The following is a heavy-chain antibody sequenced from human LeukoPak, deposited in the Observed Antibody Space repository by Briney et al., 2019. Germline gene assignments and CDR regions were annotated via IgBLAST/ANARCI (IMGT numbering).Heavy chain of an antibody. V-gene: IGHV3-48*04. CDR3: ARDHGVGGFDP. D-gene: IGHD3-3*01. CDR1: GFTFSSYS. Sequence: GGSLRLSCAASGFTFSSYSMNWVRQAPGKGLEWVSYISSRSSTIYYADSVKGRFTISRDNAKNSLYLQMNSLRAEDTAVYYCARDHGVGGFDPWGQGTLVTVSS. J-gene: IGHJ5*02. CDR2: ISSRSSTI.